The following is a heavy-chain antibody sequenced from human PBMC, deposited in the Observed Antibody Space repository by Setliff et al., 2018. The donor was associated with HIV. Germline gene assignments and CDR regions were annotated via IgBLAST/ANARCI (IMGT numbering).Heavy chain of an antibody. CDR2: IYTSGTA. J-gene: IGHJ4*02. V-gene: IGHV4-4*09. D-gene: IGHD2-8*02. CDR1: GVSISGHF. Sequence: SETLSLTCFVSGVSISGHFWGWIRQPPGKGLEWIGYIYTSGTAEYNPSLDSRVTISVDTSRDQFSLNLRSVTAADTALYFCARLIHTGLLYFDYWGLGRLVTVSS. CDR3: ARLIHTGLLYFDY.